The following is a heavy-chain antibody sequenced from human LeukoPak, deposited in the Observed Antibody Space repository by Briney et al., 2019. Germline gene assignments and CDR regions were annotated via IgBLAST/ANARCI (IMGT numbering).Heavy chain of an antibody. D-gene: IGHD3-22*01. V-gene: IGHV4-39*01. CDR3: ARQGSYYDSSGYYFDY. CDR1: GGSISSSSYY. CDR2: IYYSGST. Sequence: SETLSLTCTVSGGSISSSSYYWGWIRQPPGKRLEWIGSIYYSGSTYYNPSLKSRVTISVDTSKNQFSLKLSSVTAADTAVYYCARQGSYYDSSGYYFDYWGQGTLVTVSS. J-gene: IGHJ4*02.